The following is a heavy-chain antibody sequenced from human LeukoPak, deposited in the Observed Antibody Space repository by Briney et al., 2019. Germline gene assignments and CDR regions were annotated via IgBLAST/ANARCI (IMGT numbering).Heavy chain of an antibody. CDR2: ICGSGCST. D-gene: IGHD6-19*01. CDR3: TKGPGQWLVPGAFDY. V-gene: IGHV3-23*01. CDR1: GFTFSSYA. Sequence: GASLRLSCAASGFTFSSYAMGWVRQAPGKGLEGVSAICGSGCSTYHADSVKGRFTISRDNSKNTMYLQRNSMRAEDTAVYYCTKGPGQWLVPGAFDYWGRGTLVTVSS. J-gene: IGHJ4*02.